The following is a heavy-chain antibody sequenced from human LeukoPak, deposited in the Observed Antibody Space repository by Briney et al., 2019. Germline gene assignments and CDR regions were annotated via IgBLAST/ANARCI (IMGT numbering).Heavy chain of an antibody. CDR2: ISGSGEST. V-gene: IGHV3-23*01. D-gene: IGHD3-3*01. CDR1: GFIFSSYA. J-gene: IGHJ5*02. CDR3: AKGWEFRVVIPAAVS. Sequence: LPGGSRRLSCEGSGFIFSSYAMTWVRQAPGKGLQWVSSISGSGESTYYADSMKGRFTISRDNSKNTLSLQMNSLRAEDTAVYFCAKGWEFRVVIPAAVSWGQGTLVTVSS.